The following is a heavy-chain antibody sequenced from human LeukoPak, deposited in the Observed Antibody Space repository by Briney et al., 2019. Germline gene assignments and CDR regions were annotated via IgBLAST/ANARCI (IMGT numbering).Heavy chain of an antibody. V-gene: IGHV4-59*01. Sequence: SETLSLTCTVSGGSISSYYWSWIRQPPGKGLEWIGYIYYSGSTNYNPSLKSRATISVDTSKNQFSLKLSSVTAADTAVYYCARTVPFDLWGRGTLVTVSS. CDR3: ARTVPFDL. CDR2: IYYSGST. D-gene: IGHD6-6*01. CDR1: GGSISSYY. J-gene: IGHJ2*01.